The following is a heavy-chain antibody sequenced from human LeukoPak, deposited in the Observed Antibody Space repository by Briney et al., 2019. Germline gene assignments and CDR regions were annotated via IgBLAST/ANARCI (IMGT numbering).Heavy chain of an antibody. Sequence: PGGSLRLSCAASGFTFSDYYMSWIRQAPGKGLEWVSYISSSGSTIYYADSVEGRFTISRDNAKNSLYLQMNSLRAEDTAVYYCARDQWACSGGSCYSGYFDYWGQGTLVTVSS. D-gene: IGHD2-15*01. CDR2: ISSSGSTI. V-gene: IGHV3-11*01. CDR3: ARDQWACSGGSCYSGYFDY. J-gene: IGHJ4*02. CDR1: GFTFSDYY.